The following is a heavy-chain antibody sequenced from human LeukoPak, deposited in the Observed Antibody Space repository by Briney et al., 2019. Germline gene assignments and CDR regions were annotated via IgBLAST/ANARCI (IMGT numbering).Heavy chain of an antibody. CDR3: VKSTIAATVGDYVMYV. D-gene: IGHD6-13*01. V-gene: IGHV3-64D*09. J-gene: IGHJ6*02. Sequence: PGGSLRLSWSALGSPSSSTAMTWVRQAPGKGLEYVSAISSNGESTYYGDSVKGRFTISRDNSKNTLYLQMSSRRTEDAAVDYCVKSTIAATVGDYVMYVWGQGTTVTVSS. CDR1: GSPSSSTA. CDR2: ISSNGEST.